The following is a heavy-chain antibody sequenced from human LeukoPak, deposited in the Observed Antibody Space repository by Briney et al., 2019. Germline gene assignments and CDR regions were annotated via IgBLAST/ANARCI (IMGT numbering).Heavy chain of an antibody. V-gene: IGHV3-7*03. CDR3: ARGGGLDV. CDR2: INHNGNVN. CDR1: GFSFNSDW. Sequence: GGSLRLSCAASGFSFNSDWMDWARQAPGKGLEWVASINHNGNVNYYVDSVKGRFTISRDNAKNSLYLQMSNLRAEDTAVYFCARGGGLDVWGQGATVTVSS. J-gene: IGHJ6*02. D-gene: IGHD3-16*01.